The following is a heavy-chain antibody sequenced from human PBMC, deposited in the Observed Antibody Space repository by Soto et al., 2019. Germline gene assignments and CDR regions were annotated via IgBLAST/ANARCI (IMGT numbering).Heavy chain of an antibody. CDR1: GYTFTNYD. D-gene: IGHD3-22*01. V-gene: IGHV1-8*01. CDR2: MNPDSGDT. CDR3: ARGRGDYYDSGDWVPLAY. J-gene: IGHJ4*02. Sequence: QVQLVQSGAEVKKPGASVKVSCKASGYTFTNYDINWVRQATGQGLEWMGWMNPDSGDTRYAQEFQGRVTMTRDTAISTASMEVSSLRSEGTAVYYCARGRGDYYDSGDWVPLAYWGQGTLVIVSS.